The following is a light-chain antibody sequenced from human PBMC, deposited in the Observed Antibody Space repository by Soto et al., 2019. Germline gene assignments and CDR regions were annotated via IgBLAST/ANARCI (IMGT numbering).Light chain of an antibody. J-gene: IGLJ1*01. Sequence: QSALTQPASVSGSPGQSITISCTGTSSDVGGSNYVSWYQQLPGKAPKLTVSDVSNRPSGVSNRFSGSKSGNTASLTISGLQAEDEADYYCSSYTSSNSNVFGTGTKLTVL. CDR1: SSDVGGSNY. V-gene: IGLV2-14*03. CDR2: DVS. CDR3: SSYTSSNSNV.